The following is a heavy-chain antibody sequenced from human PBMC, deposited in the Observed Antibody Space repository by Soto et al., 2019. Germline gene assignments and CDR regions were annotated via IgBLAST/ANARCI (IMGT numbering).Heavy chain of an antibody. CDR2: IYYSGTT. D-gene: IGHD3-10*01. CDR3: ARLVGLASFDY. Sequence: NPSETLSLTCSVSGGSISSNSYYWGWVRQPPGKGLEWIGNIYYSGTTYYNTSLKSRVTISVDTSNNQFSLKLSSVTAADTAVYYCARLVGLASFDYWGQGTLVTVSS. J-gene: IGHJ4*02. CDR1: GGSISSNSYY. V-gene: IGHV4-39*01.